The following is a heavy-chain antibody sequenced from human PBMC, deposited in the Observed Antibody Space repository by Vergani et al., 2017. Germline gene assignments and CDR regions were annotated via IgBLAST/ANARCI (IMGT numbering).Heavy chain of an antibody. Sequence: EVQLVESGGGLVQPGGSLRLSCAASGFTFSSYSMNWVRQAPGKGLEWVSSIRSSSSYIYYAGSVKGRFTISRDNAKNSLYLQMNSLRAEDTAVYYCARDGGYYYDSSGSDYWGQGTLVTVSS. V-gene: IGHV3-21*01. D-gene: IGHD3-22*01. CDR2: IRSSSSYI. CDR1: GFTFSSYS. CDR3: ARDGGYYYDSSGSDY. J-gene: IGHJ4*02.